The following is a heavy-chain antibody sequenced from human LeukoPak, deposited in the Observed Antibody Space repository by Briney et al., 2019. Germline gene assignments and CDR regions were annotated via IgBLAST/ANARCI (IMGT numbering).Heavy chain of an antibody. V-gene: IGHV3-21*04. J-gene: IGHJ3*02. CDR1: GFTFSSYS. Sequence: GGALRLSCAASGFTFSSYSMNWVRQAPGKGLEWVSSISSSSSYIYYADSVKGRFTISRDNAKNSLYLQMNSLRAEDTAVYYCARDKGGYYDSSGYFFPHAFDIWGQGTMVTVSS. CDR3: ARDKGGYYDSSGYFFPHAFDI. D-gene: IGHD3-22*01. CDR2: ISSSSSYI.